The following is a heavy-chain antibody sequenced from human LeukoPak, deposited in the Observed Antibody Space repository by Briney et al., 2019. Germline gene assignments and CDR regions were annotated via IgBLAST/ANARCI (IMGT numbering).Heavy chain of an antibody. CDR1: GFTFSSYA. D-gene: IGHD5-18*01. CDR3: ARGRRGQLFIDY. J-gene: IGHJ4*02. CDR2: ISYDGRNK. Sequence: QPGRSLRLSCAASGFTFSSYAMHWVRQAPGKGLEWVAVISYDGRNKYYADSVKGRFTISRDNSKNTLYLQMNSLRAEDTAVYYCARGRRGQLFIDYWGQGTLVTVSS. V-gene: IGHV3-30*04.